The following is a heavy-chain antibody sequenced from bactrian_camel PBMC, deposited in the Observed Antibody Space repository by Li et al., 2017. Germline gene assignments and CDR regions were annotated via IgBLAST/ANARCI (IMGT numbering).Heavy chain of an antibody. J-gene: IGHJ4*01. CDR3: AADAYGTRCNGGLTNLQYYMY. V-gene: IGHV3S53*01. CDR2: IDTDGST. D-gene: IGHD2*01. CDR1: GYTYSTTYC. Sequence: HVQLVESGGGLVQPGGSLRLSCAASGYTYSTTYCMGWFRQAPGKEREGVAAIDTDGSTSYVDSVKGRFTVSKDSAENTLYLQMDSLEAEDTAVYYCAADAYGTRCNGGLTNLQYYMYWGQGTQVTVS.